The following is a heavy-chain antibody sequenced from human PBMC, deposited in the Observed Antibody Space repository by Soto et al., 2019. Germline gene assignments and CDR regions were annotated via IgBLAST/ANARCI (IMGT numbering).Heavy chain of an antibody. V-gene: IGHV3-48*02. J-gene: IGHJ6*02. CDR2: ISKSSTTI. CDR3: ARDPPNFYYYGMDV. Sequence: PWGSLRLSCIASGFTLSTYSMTWVRQAPGKGLEWLSYISKSSTTINYADSVKGRFTISRDNAKNSVYLEMSSLRDEDSAVYYCARDPPNFYYYGMDVWCQGTTVTVSS. CDR1: GFTLSTYS.